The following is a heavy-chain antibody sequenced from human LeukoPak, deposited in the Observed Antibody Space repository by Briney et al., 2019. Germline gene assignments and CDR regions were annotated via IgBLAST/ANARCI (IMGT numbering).Heavy chain of an antibody. D-gene: IGHD6-19*01. CDR1: GFTFSSYA. V-gene: IGHV3-23*01. J-gene: IGHJ2*01. CDR2: ISGSGDNT. Sequence: GGSLRLSCAASGFTFSSYAMSWVRQVPGKGLEWVSVISGSGDNTYYADSVKGRFTISRDNSKNMLYLQKNSLRADDTAIYYCAKSMTLQWRGFFDLWGRGTHVTVSS. CDR3: AKSMTLQWRGFFDL.